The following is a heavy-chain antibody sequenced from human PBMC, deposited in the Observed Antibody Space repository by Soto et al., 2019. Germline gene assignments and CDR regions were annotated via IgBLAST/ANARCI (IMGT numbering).Heavy chain of an antibody. J-gene: IGHJ4*02. CDR3: ARDSRSGYYLEY. V-gene: IGHV4-30-2*01. Sequence: HLQLQESGSGLVKPSQTLSLTCTVSGDSISNGGYSWNWIRQPPGKGLEWIGYIYHSGGPAFNPSLKSRVTITVDSSNNRFSLKLRSVTAADTAVYYCARDSRSGYYLEYWGQGTLITVSS. D-gene: IGHD3-22*01. CDR1: GDSISNGGYS. CDR2: IYHSGGP.